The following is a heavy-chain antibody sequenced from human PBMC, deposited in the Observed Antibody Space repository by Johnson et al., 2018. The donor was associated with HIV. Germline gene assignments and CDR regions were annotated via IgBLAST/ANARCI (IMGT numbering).Heavy chain of an antibody. J-gene: IGHJ3*02. Sequence: QVQLVESGGGLVKPGVSLRLSCTASGFTFSDYFMTWIRQAPGKGLEWVSYISDRGGTIYYADSVKGRFTISRDNAKNSLYLQMNSLRAEDTALYYCAKDIGLTEVRLSQDNTNGYAFDIWGQGTMVTVSS. V-gene: IGHV3-11*01. CDR2: ISDRGGTI. D-gene: IGHD2-8*01. CDR1: GFTFSDYF. CDR3: AKDIGLTEVRLSQDNTNGYAFDI.